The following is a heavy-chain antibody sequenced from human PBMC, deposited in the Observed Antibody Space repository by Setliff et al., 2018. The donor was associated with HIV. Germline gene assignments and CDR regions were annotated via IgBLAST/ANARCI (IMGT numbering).Heavy chain of an antibody. Sequence: ETLSLTCTVSGGSISSGNYYWSWIRQPAGKGLEWIGRIYYSGSTNYNPSLKSRVTISVDTSKNQFSLKLSSVPAADTAVYYCARGDGYSGYDDYWGQGTLVTVSS. V-gene: IGHV4-61*10. CDR3: ARGDGYSGYDDY. CDR1: GGSISSGNYY. D-gene: IGHD5-12*01. J-gene: IGHJ4*02. CDR2: IYYSGST.